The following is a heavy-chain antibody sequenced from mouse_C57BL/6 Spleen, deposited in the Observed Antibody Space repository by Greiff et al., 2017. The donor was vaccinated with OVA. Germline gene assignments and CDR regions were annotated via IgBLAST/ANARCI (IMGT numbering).Heavy chain of an antibody. J-gene: IGHJ2*01. CDR2: ISYDGSN. CDR3: ARGGYEPFDY. CDR1: GYSITSGYY. D-gene: IGHD2-3*01. V-gene: IGHV3-6*01. Sequence: EVKLQESGPGLVKLSQSLSLTCSVTGYSITSGYYWNWIRQFPGNKLEWMGYISYDGSNNYNPSLKNRISITRDTSKNQFFLKLNSVTTEDTATYYCARGGYEPFDYWGQGTTLTVSS.